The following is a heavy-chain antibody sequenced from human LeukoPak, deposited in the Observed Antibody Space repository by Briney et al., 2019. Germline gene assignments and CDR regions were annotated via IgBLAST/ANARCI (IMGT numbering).Heavy chain of an antibody. Sequence: GGSLRLSCAASGFTFSSYTMTWVRQAPGKGLEWVSAVSGNGGGTYYADSVKGRFTISRDNSKNTLYLQMNSLRAEDTAVYYCAKDSVYDYDFDYWGQGTLVTVSS. V-gene: IGHV3-23*01. J-gene: IGHJ4*02. D-gene: IGHD5/OR15-5a*01. CDR3: AKDSVYDYDFDY. CDR2: VSGNGGGT. CDR1: GFTFSSYT.